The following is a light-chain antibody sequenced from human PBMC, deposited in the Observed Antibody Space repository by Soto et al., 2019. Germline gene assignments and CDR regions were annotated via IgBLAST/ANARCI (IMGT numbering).Light chain of an antibody. J-gene: IGKJ1*01. V-gene: IGKV1-39*01. CDR1: QSISSY. CDR3: QQSYSMRT. Sequence: DIQMTQSPSSLSASVGDRVTITCRASQSISSYLNWYQQKPGKAPKLLIYAASSLQSGVPSRFSGSGSGTDFTLTISSLQPEDFATYYCQQSYSMRTCGQGTKVEIK. CDR2: AAS.